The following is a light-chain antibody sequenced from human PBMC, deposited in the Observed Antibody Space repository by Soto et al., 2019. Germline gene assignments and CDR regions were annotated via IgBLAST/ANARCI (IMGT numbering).Light chain of an antibody. J-gene: IGKJ1*01. CDR3: QQYGSSGT. V-gene: IGKV3-20*01. CDR2: GAS. Sequence: EILLTQSPATLSVSPGASATLSCRASQSVSTNLAWYQQTPGQVPRVLIYGASTRATGIPDRLSGGGSGTDFTITIRRLEPEDFAVYYCQQYGSSGTFGQGTKVDIK. CDR1: QSVSTN.